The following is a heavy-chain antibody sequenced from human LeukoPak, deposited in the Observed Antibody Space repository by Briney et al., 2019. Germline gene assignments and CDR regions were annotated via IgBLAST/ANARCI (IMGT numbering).Heavy chain of an antibody. CDR3: ARTTEAHSWRTRYYDYYMDV. Sequence: TSETLSLTCAVYGGSFSGYYWSWIRQPPGKGLEWIGYIYYSGSTNYNPSLKSRVTISVDTSKNQFSLTLSSVTAADTAVYYCARTTEAHSWRTRYYDYYMDVWGKGTTVTVSS. J-gene: IGHJ6*03. CDR1: GGSFSGYY. V-gene: IGHV4-59*01. CDR2: IYYSGST. D-gene: IGHD6-13*01.